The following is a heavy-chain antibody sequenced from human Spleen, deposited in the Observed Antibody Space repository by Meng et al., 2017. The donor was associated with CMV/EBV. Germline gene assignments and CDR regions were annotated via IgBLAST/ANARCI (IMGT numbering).Heavy chain of an antibody. CDR1: GFMFSTYG. Sequence: GGSLRLSCAASGFMFSTYGMHWVRQAPGKGLDWVACIRFDGNNKYYGDSVKGRFTISRDNSKNTLYLQMNSLRAEDTAVYYCAKDQRITGTPHYFDYWGQGTLVTVSS. D-gene: IGHD1-20*01. V-gene: IGHV3-30*02. CDR2: IRFDGNNK. J-gene: IGHJ4*02. CDR3: AKDQRITGTPHYFDY.